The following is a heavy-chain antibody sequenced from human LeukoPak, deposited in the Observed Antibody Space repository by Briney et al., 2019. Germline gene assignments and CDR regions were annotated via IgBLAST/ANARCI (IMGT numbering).Heavy chain of an antibody. D-gene: IGHD1-26*01. CDR1: GYTFTGYY. Sequence: ASVKVSCKASGYTFTGYYMHWVRQAPGQGLEWMGWINPNSGGTNYAQKFQGRVTMTRDTSISTAYMELSRLRSDDTAVYYCARGSLGATSSSSGWFDPWGQGTLVTVSS. CDR2: INPNSGGT. V-gene: IGHV1-2*02. CDR3: ARGSLGATSSSSGWFDP. J-gene: IGHJ5*02.